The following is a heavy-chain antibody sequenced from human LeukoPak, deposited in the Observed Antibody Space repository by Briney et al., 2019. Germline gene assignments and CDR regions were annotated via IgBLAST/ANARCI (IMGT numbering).Heavy chain of an antibody. CDR2: IYYSGTT. CDR1: GGSISDSSYY. V-gene: IGHV4-39*07. Sequence: PSETLSLTCTVSGGSISDSSYYWGWIRQPPGKGLEWIGSIYYSGTTYSNPSLKSRVTISLDTSKNQFSLKLSSVTAADTAVYYCARDLSSSWPLYARSYQRHWGQGTLVTVSS. D-gene: IGHD6-13*01. CDR3: ARDLSSSWPLYARSYQRH. J-gene: IGHJ1*01.